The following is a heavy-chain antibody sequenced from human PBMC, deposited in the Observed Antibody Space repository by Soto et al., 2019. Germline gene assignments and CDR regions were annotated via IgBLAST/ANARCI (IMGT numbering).Heavy chain of an antibody. CDR2: IYYSGST. V-gene: IGHV4-59*08. D-gene: IGHD2-8*02. CDR3: VRLDNTGDFQWFDF. Sequence: SETLSLTCTVSGGSISSYYWSWIRQPPGKGLEWIGYIYYSGSTNYNPSLKSRVTISVDTSKNQFSLKLSSVTAADTAIYHWVRLDNTGDFQWFDFWGQGILVTVS. CDR1: GGSISSYY. J-gene: IGHJ4*02.